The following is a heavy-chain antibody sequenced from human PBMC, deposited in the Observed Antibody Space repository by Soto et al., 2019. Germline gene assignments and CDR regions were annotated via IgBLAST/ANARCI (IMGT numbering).Heavy chain of an antibody. V-gene: IGHV1-69*12. D-gene: IGHD3-22*01. J-gene: IGHJ4*02. CDR2: IIPIFGTA. Sequence: QVQLVQSGAEVKKPGSSAKVSCKASGGTFSSYAISWVRQAPGQGLEWMGGIIPIFGTANYAQKFQGRVTITADESTSTAYMELSSLRSEDTAVYYCARGPTNPHSRNMVHFDYWGQGTLVTVSS. CDR3: ARGPTNPHSRNMVHFDY. CDR1: GGTFSSYA.